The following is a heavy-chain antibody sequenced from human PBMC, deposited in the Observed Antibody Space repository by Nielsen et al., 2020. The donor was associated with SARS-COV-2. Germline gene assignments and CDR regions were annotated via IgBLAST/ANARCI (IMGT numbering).Heavy chain of an antibody. V-gene: IGHV3-7*01. CDR3: ARGSYDSSGYYYDPFDY. CDR1: GFTFSSYW. J-gene: IGHJ4*02. CDR2: IKQDGSEK. Sequence: GESLKISCAASGFTFSSYWMSWVRQAPGKGLEWVANIKQDGSEKYYVDSVKGRFTISRDNAKNSLYLQMNSLRAEDTVVYYCARGSYDSSGYYYDPFDYWGQGTLVTVSS. D-gene: IGHD3-22*01.